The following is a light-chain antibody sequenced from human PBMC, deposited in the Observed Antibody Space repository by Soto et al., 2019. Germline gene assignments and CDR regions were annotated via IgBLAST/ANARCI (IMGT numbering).Light chain of an antibody. CDR1: QSLLYSSNNKNY. Sequence: DIVMTQSPDSLAVSLGERATINCKSSQSLLYSSNNKNYLAWYQQKSGQPPKLLIYWASTRDSGVPDPFSGSGSGTDFTLTIARLQAEDVAVYYCQQYHNWPYQGTFGQGTKVDIK. V-gene: IGKV4-1*01. CDR2: WAS. CDR3: QQYHNWPYQGT. J-gene: IGKJ1*01.